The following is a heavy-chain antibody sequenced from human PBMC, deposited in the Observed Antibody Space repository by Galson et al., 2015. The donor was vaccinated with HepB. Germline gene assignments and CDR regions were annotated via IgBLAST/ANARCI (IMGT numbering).Heavy chain of an antibody. J-gene: IGHJ4*02. CDR2: IHYTGET. CDR1: GGSISSYY. CDR3: ARHPPFGSVGDHGGNFDY. V-gene: IGHV4-59*08. Sequence: ETLSLTCTVSGGSISSYYWSWIRQPPGKGLEWIAYIHYTGETNYNPSLKSRVTISVDRSKNQFSLKLSSVTAADTAVYYCARHPPFGSVGDHGGNFDYWGQ. D-gene: IGHD4-23*01.